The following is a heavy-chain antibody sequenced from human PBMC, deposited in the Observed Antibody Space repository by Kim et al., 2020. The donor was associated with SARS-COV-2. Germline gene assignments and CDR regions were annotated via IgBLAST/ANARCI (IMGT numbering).Heavy chain of an antibody. D-gene: IGHD1-20*01. J-gene: IGHJ6*02. V-gene: IGHV3-11*01. CDR3: ARGGITGPESDYYGMEV. CDR2: ISVSGRFI. CDR1: GLRFSDFS. Sequence: GGSLRLSCAASGLRFSDFSWNWIRQAPGKGLEWISYISVSGRFIYYADSVKGRFIISRDNTEESVLLEMTGLRPDDTGVYYCARGGITGPESDYYGMEVWGQGTSVTVSS.